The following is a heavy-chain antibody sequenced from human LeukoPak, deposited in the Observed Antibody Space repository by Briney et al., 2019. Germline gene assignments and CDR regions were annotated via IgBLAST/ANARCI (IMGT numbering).Heavy chain of an antibody. J-gene: IGHJ4*02. V-gene: IGHV3-7*01. D-gene: IGHD3-9*01. CDR1: GFTFKSYA. Sequence: GGSLRLSCVASGFTFKSYAMNWVRQAPGKGLEWVANIKQDGSETYYADSVKGRFTIFRDNAKNSLYLQMDSLRVEDTAVYYCANGDGLDYWGQGSLVSVSS. CDR2: IKQDGSET. CDR3: ANGDGLDY.